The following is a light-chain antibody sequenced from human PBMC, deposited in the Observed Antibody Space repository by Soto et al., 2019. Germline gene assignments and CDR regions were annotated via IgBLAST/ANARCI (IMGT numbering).Light chain of an antibody. CDR2: GVS. CDR1: QSISHNY. Sequence: IVLTQSPGTLSLSPGERATLSCRASQSISHNYLAWYRQEPGQAPRLLIHGVSIRATGIPDRFSGSGSGTDFTLSISRLEPEDFAVYYCQLYSGSPWTFGQGTKVEIK. J-gene: IGKJ1*01. V-gene: IGKV3-20*01. CDR3: QLYSGSPWT.